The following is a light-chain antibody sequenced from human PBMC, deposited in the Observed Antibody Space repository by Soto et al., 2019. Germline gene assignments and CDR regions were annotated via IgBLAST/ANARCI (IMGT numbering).Light chain of an antibody. Sequence: SALTQPASVSWSPGQSITISCTGTSSDVGGYNYVSWYQQHPGKAPKLMIYEVSNRPSGVSNRFSGSKSGNTASLTISGLQAEDEADYYCSSYTSSSTPYVFGTGTKGTVL. V-gene: IGLV2-14*01. CDR1: SSDVGGYNY. J-gene: IGLJ1*01. CDR3: SSYTSSSTPYV. CDR2: EVS.